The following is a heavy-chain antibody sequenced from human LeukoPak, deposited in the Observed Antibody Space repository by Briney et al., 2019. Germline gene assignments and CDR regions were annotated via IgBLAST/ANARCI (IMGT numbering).Heavy chain of an antibody. CDR1: GFTFTNAW. CDR2: IKSKGDGETT. Sequence: PGGSLRLSCAASGFTFTNAWMTWVRQAPGKGLEWVGRIKSKGDGETTDYAAPVKGRFSMSRDDSKATMYLQTYSLEAEDTAVYYCTTDLGLTMIRGVIVYWGQGALVTVSS. D-gene: IGHD3-10*01. J-gene: IGHJ4*02. V-gene: IGHV3-15*01. CDR3: TTDLGLTMIRGVIVY.